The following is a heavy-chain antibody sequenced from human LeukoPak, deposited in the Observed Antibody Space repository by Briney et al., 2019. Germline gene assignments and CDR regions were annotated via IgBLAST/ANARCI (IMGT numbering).Heavy chain of an antibody. Sequence: ASVKVSCKTYGGTFNNYAINWVRQAPGQGFEWMGGIIPLFRTANYAQNFQGRLTITADESTRTAYMELSSLRSEDTAVYYCARIMEYCSSTSRYYGMDVWGQGTTVTVSS. CDR3: ARIMEYCSSTSRYYGMDV. J-gene: IGHJ6*02. CDR1: GGTFNNYA. V-gene: IGHV1-69*13. CDR2: IIPLFRTA. D-gene: IGHD2-2*01.